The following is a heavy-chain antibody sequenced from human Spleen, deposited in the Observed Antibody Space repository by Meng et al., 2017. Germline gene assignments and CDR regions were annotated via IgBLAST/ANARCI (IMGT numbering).Heavy chain of an antibody. CDR3: ARDLLFRGKIDY. V-gene: IGHV3-23*01. CDR2: ISGSGSNT. Sequence: GESLKISCAASGFTFSTYVLTWVRQAPGKGLEWVSAISGSGSNTNYADSVKGRFTISRDNSNNTLYLQMTGLRAEDTAVYYCARDLLFRGKIDYWGQGTLVTVSS. J-gene: IGHJ4*02. CDR1: GFTFSTYV. D-gene: IGHD3-10*01.